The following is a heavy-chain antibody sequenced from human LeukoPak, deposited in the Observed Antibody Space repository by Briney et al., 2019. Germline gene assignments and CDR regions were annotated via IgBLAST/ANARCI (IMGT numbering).Heavy chain of an antibody. J-gene: IGHJ4*02. Sequence: SETLSLTCTVSGGSISSSSYYWGWIRQPPGKGLEWIGSIYYSGSTYYNPSLKSRVTISVDTSKNQFSLKLSSVTAADTAVYYCARSSSWYEGPNNFDYWGQGTLVTVSS. CDR3: ARSSSWYEGPNNFDY. D-gene: IGHD6-13*01. V-gene: IGHV4-39*07. CDR2: IYYSGST. CDR1: GGSISSSSYY.